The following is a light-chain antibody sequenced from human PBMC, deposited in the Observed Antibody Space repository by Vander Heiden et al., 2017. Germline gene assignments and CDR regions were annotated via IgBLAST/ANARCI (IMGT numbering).Light chain of an antibody. V-gene: IGLV2-14*01. J-gene: IGLJ2*01. CDR1: SSDVGGYNF. CDR2: EVS. Sequence: QSALTQPASVTGSTGPSITRCCTGTSSDVGGYNFFSCYHHHPAKAHKLMIYEVSNRPSGVSTRFSGSKSGNTASLTISGRQAEDEADYYCSSYTSSSTVVFGGGTKLTVL. CDR3: SSYTSSSTVV.